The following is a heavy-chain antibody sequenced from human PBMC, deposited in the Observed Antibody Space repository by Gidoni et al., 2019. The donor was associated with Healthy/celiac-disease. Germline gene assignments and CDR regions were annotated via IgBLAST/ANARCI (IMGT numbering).Heavy chain of an antibody. J-gene: IGHJ3*02. CDR2: IYWNDDK. CDR3: AHRGAGIAAAAGPFDI. Sequence: QTTLQESGPTLVTPTQTLTLTCTFSGFSLSTSGVGVGWIRQPPGKALEWLALIYWNDDKRYSPSLKSRLTITKDTSKNQVVLTMTNMDPVDTATYYWAHRGAGIAAAAGPFDIWGQGTMVTVSS. CDR1: GFSLSTSGVG. D-gene: IGHD6-13*01. V-gene: IGHV2-5*01.